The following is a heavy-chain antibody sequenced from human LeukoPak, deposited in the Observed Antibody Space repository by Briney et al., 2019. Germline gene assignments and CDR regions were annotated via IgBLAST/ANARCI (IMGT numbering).Heavy chain of an antibody. Sequence: SETLSPTCAVYGGSFSGYYWSWIRQPPGKGLEWIGEINHSGSTNYNPSLKSRVTISVDTSKNQFSLKLSSVTAADTAVYYCARFGEVGWFDPWGQGTLVTVSS. V-gene: IGHV4-34*01. J-gene: IGHJ5*02. CDR3: ARFGEVGWFDP. D-gene: IGHD3-10*01. CDR2: INHSGST. CDR1: GGSFSGYY.